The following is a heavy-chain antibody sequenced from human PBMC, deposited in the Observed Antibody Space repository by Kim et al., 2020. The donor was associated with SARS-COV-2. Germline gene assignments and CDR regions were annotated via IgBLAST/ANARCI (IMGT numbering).Heavy chain of an antibody. CDR3: ASSMLYRYFDY. V-gene: IGHV4-39*01. D-gene: IGHD2-8*01. CDR1: GGSISSNNYY. Sequence: SETLSLTCTVSGGSISSNNYYWGWIRQPPGKGLEWIGSIYYSGSTYDNPSLKSRVTISVVTSKNRFSLKLTSVTAADTAVYYCASSMLYRYFDYWGQGTLVTVSS. CDR2: IYYSGST. J-gene: IGHJ4*02.